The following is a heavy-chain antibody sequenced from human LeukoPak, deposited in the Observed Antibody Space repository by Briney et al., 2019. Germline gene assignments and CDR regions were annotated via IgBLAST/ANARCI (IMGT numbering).Heavy chain of an antibody. V-gene: IGHV3-7*01. CDR1: GFTFSSYW. D-gene: IGHD3-22*01. Sequence: PGGSLRLSCAASGFTFSSYWMSWVRQAPGKGLEWVANIKQDGSEKYYVDSVKGRFTISRDNAKNSLYLQMNSLRAEDTAVYYCARDLRDSSEFAEYFQHWGQGTLVTVSS. CDR2: IKQDGSEK. J-gene: IGHJ1*01. CDR3: ARDLRDSSEFAEYFQH.